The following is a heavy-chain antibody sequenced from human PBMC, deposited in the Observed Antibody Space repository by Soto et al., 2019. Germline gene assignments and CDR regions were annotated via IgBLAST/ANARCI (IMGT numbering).Heavy chain of an antibody. Sequence: SETLSLTCSVSGASIISSYYHFFCIRQPPWKGLELIGTIHYSGTTYYNPSLKSRVSISVDTSKNQFSLNLRSVTAADTAMYYCARLPRYNDYESWFDPWGQGTLVTVSS. CDR3: ARLPRYNDYESWFDP. CDR2: IHYSGTT. J-gene: IGHJ5*02. CDR1: GASIISSYYH. V-gene: IGHV4-39*01. D-gene: IGHD3-16*01.